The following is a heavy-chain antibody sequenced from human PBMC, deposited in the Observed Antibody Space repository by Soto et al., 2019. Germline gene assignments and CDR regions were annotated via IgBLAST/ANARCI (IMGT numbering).Heavy chain of an antibody. V-gene: IGHV5-10-1*01. CDR1: GYSFTSYW. J-gene: IGHJ6*02. CDR3: VGGFWSGNYGMDV. Sequence: PGESLKISCKGSGYSFTSYWISWVSQMPGKGLEWMGRIDPSDSYTNYSPSFQGHVTISADKSISTAYLQWSSLKASDTAMYYCVGGFWSGNYGMDVWGQGTTVTVSS. CDR2: IDPSDSYT. D-gene: IGHD3-3*01.